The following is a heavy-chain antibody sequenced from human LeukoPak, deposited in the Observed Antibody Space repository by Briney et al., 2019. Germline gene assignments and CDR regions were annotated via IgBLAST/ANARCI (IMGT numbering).Heavy chain of an antibody. J-gene: IGHJ5*02. D-gene: IGHD2-2*01. Sequence: GGSLRLSCAASGFTFSSYWMSGVRQAPGKGLEWVANIKQDGSEKYYVDSVKGRFTISRDNAKNSLYLQMTSLRAEDTAVYYCARGRRVPAAMGNWFDPWGQGTLVTVSS. CDR2: IKQDGSEK. V-gene: IGHV3-7*01. CDR1: GFTFSSYW. CDR3: ARGRRVPAAMGNWFDP.